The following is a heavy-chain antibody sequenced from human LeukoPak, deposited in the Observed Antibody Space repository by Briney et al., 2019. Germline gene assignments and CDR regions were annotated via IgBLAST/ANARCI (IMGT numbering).Heavy chain of an antibody. CDR1: GFTFSSYA. CDR2: ISGSGGSA. D-gene: IGHD6-19*01. CDR3: AKLSPIQGIAVAGTGGDYFDY. V-gene: IGHV3-23*01. Sequence: QSGGSLRLSCAASGFTFSSYAMSWVRQAPGKGLEWVSAISGSGGSAYYADSVKGRFTISRDNSKNTLYLQMNSLRAEDTAVYYCAKLSPIQGIAVAGTGGDYFDYWGQGTLVTVSS. J-gene: IGHJ4*02.